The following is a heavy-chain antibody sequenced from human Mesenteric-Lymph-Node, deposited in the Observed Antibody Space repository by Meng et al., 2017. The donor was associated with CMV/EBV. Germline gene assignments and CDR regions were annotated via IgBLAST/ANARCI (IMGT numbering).Heavy chain of an antibody. CDR2: ISSSSSSI. CDR1: GFSFSIYS. Sequence: GGSLRLSCAASGFSFSIYSMNWVRQVPGKGLEWVSYISSSSSSIFYADSVRGRFTISRDNAKNSLYLQMNSLRAEDTGIYYCARDHYGGSVRTFDYWGLGTLVTVSS. D-gene: IGHD4/OR15-4a*01. J-gene: IGHJ4*02. CDR3: ARDHYGGSVRTFDY. V-gene: IGHV3-48*04.